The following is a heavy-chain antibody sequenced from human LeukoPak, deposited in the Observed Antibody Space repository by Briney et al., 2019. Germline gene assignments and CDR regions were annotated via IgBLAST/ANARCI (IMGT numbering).Heavy chain of an antibody. D-gene: IGHD1-26*01. CDR3: AKDREWELLRALDY. CDR1: GFTFSSYG. J-gene: IGHJ4*02. V-gene: IGHV3-30*18. CDR2: ISYDGSNK. Sequence: PGGSLRLSCAASGFTFSSYGMHWVRQAPGKGLEWVAVISYDGSNKYYADSEKGRFTISRDNSKNTLYLQMNSLRAEDTAVYYCAKDREWELLRALDYWGQGTLVTVSS.